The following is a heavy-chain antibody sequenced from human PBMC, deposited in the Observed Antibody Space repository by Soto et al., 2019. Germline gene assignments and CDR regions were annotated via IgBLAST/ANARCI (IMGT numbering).Heavy chain of an antibody. D-gene: IGHD4-17*01. CDR2: IYYSGST. CDR3: ARATVTTLGYNWFDP. J-gene: IGHJ5*02. V-gene: IGHV4-59*12. Sequence: SETLSLTCTVSGGSISSYYWSWIRQPPGKGLEWIGYIYYSGSTNYNPSLKSRVTISVDTSKNQFSLKLSSVTAADTAVYYCARATVTTLGYNWFDPWGQGTLVTVSS. CDR1: GGSISSYY.